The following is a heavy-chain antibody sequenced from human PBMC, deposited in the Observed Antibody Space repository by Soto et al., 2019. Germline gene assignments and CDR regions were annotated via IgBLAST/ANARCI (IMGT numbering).Heavy chain of an antibody. CDR1: GFTFDDYA. V-gene: IGHV3-9*01. J-gene: IGHJ5*02. CDR3: AKEAVVPAASENWFDP. CDR2: NSWNSGSI. Sequence: LRLSCAASGFTFDDYAMHWVRQAPGKGLEWVSGNSWNSGSIGYADSVKGRFTISRDNAKNSLYLQMNSLRAEDTALYYCAKEAVVPAASENWFDPWGQGTLVTVSS. D-gene: IGHD2-2*01.